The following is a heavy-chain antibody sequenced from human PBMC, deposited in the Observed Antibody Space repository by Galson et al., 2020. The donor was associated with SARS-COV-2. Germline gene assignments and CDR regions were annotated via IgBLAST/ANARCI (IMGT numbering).Heavy chain of an antibody. J-gene: IGHJ5*02. CDR1: GFTFSSYG. Sequence: GESLKISCAASGFTFSSYGMHWVRQAPGKGLEWVAVIWYDGSNKYYADSVKGRFTISRDNSKNTLYLQMNSLRAEDTAVYYCAKDQYYYDSSGYFDPWGQGTLVTVSS. CDR3: AKDQYYYDSSGYFDP. D-gene: IGHD3-22*01. CDR2: IWYDGSNK. V-gene: IGHV3-33*06.